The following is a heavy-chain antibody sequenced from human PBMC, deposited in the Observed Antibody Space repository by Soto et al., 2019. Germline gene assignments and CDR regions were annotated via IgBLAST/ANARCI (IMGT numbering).Heavy chain of an antibody. CDR1: GGTFSSYA. V-gene: IGHV1-69*01. CDR3: ASLYDSRNAFDI. CDR2: IIPIFGTA. D-gene: IGHD3-22*01. Sequence: QVPLVQSGAEVKKPGSSVKVSWKASGGTFSSYAISWVRQAPGQGLEWMGGIIPIFGTANYAQKFQGRVTITADESTSTAYMELSSLRSEDTAVYYCASLYDSRNAFDIWGQGTMVTVSS. J-gene: IGHJ3*02.